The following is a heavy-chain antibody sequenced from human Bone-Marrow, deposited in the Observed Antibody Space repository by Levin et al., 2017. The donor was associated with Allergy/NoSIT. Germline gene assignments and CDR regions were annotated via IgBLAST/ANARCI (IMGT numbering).Heavy chain of an antibody. CDR1: GFTFGDYA. CDR2: IRSKAYGGTT. Sequence: GESLKISCTASGFTFGDYAMSWFRQAPGKGLEWVGFIRSKAYGGTTEYAASVKGRFTISRDDSKSIAYLQMNSLKTEDTAVYYCTSWDTAMVTYYWGQGTLVTVSS. CDR3: TSWDTAMVTYY. D-gene: IGHD5-18*01. V-gene: IGHV3-49*03. J-gene: IGHJ4*02.